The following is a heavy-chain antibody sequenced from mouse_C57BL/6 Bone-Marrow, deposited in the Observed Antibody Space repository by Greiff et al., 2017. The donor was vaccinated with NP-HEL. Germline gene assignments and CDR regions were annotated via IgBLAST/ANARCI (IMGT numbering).Heavy chain of an antibody. V-gene: IGHV1-54*01. CDR2: INPGSGGT. D-gene: IGHD1-1*01. J-gene: IGHJ2*01. CDR3: TTLTRRGYYFDY. CDR1: GYAFTNYL. Sequence: QVQLKESGAELVRPGTSVKVSCKASGYAFTNYLIEWVKQRPGQGLEWIGVINPGSGGTNYNEKFKGKATLTADKSSSTAYMQLSSLTSEDTAVYYCTTLTRRGYYFDYWGQGTTLTVSS.